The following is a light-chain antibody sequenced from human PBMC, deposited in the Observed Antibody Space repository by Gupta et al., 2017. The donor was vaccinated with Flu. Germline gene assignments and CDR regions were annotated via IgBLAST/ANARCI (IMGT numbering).Light chain of an antibody. V-gene: IGKV3-15*01. Sequence: EIVMTQSPVTLSVSPGERATLSCRAIQSVGSNLAWYQQRVGQAPRLLSYVASTMATGIPARFSGSGSVTDFTLTISSLQSEDFAVYYCQQYNNGFLIFGGGTKVEI. CDR2: VAS. J-gene: IGKJ4*01. CDR3: QQYNNGFLI. CDR1: QSVGSN.